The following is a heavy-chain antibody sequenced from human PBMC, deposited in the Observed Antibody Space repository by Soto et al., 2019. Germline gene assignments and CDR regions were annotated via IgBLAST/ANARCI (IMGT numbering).Heavy chain of an antibody. D-gene: IGHD6-13*01. Sequence: QVQLVESGGGVVQPGRSLRLSCAASGFTFSNFGMQWVRQAPGKGLEWVASISYDGNIKYSAASVKGRFTISRDNSKTTLYLHMNRLRSEDTAVYYCARFWGPVTAAVDDYWGQGTLVTVSS. V-gene: IGHV3-30*03. J-gene: IGHJ4*02. CDR3: ARFWGPVTAAVDDY. CDR2: ISYDGNIK. CDR1: GFTFSNFG.